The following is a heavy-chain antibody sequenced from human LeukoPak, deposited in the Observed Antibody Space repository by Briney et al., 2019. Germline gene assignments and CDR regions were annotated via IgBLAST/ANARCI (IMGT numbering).Heavy chain of an antibody. J-gene: IGHJ4*02. CDR2: INPNSGGT. Sequence: ASVKVSCKASGYTFTGYYMHWVRRAPGQGLEWMGWINPNSGGTNYAQKFQGRVTMTRDTSISTAYMELSRLRSDDTAVYYCARDQRGSGGLDYWGQGTLVTVSS. D-gene: IGHD3-10*01. V-gene: IGHV1-2*02. CDR3: ARDQRGSGGLDY. CDR1: GYTFTGYY.